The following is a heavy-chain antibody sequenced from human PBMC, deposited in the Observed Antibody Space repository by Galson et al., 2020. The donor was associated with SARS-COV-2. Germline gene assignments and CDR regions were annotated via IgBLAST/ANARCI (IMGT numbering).Heavy chain of an antibody. CDR3: ARAVCITGTTDYYYYGMDV. D-gene: IGHD1-20*01. V-gene: IGHV7-4-1*02. Sequence: ASVKVSCKASGYTFTSYAMNWVRQAPGQGLEWMGWINTNTGNPTYAQGFTGRFVFSLDTSVSTAYLQISSLKAEDTAVYYCARAVCITGTTDYYYYGMDVWGQGTTVTVSS. CDR2: INTNTGNP. J-gene: IGHJ6*02. CDR1: GYTFTSYA.